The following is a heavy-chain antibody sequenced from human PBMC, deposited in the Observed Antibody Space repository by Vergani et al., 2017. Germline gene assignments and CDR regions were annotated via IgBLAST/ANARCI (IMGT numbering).Heavy chain of an antibody. CDR2: INPNSGGT. J-gene: IGHJ6*02. D-gene: IGHD3-22*01. V-gene: IGHV1-2*02. Sequence: QVQLVQSGAEVKKPGASVKVSCKASGYPFTGYYMHWFRQAPGQGLEWMGWINPNSGGTNYAQKFQGRVTMTRDTSISTAYMELSRLRSDDRAVVYCARATPPMIVVVSSTHGMDVWGQGTTVTVSS. CDR1: GYPFTGYY. CDR3: ARATPPMIVVVSSTHGMDV.